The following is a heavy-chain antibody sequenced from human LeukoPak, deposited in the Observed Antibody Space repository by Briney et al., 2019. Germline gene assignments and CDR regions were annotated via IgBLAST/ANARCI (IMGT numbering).Heavy chain of an antibody. CDR3: AREGFAEFCGGDCYTY. CDR2: IIPIFGTA. D-gene: IGHD2-21*02. CDR1: GGTFSSYA. J-gene: IGHJ4*02. Sequence: SVKVSCQASGGTFSSYAISWVRQAPGQGLEWMGGIIPIFGTANYAQKFQGRVTITADESTSTAYMELSSLRSEDTAVYYCAREGFAEFCGGDCYTYWGQGTLVTVSS. V-gene: IGHV1-69*13.